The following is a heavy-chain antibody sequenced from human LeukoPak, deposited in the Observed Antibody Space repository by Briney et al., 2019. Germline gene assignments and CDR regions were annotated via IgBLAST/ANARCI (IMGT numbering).Heavy chain of an antibody. D-gene: IGHD3-3*01. CDR1: GGSISSGGYY. V-gene: IGHV4-30-2*01. CDR2: INHSGST. J-gene: IGHJ5*02. Sequence: PSQTLSLTCTVSGGSISSGGYYWSWIRQPPGKGLEWIGEINHSGSTNYNPSLKSRVTISVDTSKNQFSLKLSSVTAADTAVYYCARGAARGGVVLRFLATNRKLGNWFDPWGQGTLVTVSS. CDR3: ARGAARGGVVLRFLATNRKLGNWFDP.